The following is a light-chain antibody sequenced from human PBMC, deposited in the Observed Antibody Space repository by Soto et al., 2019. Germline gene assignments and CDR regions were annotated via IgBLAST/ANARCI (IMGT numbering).Light chain of an antibody. CDR1: QSVSTY. CDR3: QQNNNSPPT. V-gene: IGKV3-15*01. J-gene: IGKJ4*01. CDR2: GAS. Sequence: DIQMTQSPVTLSASPGERATISCRASQSVSTYLAWYQQKPGQAPRLLIYGASTMATGIPARFSGSGSGTDFTLTISSLQSEDFAIYFCQQNNNSPPTFGGGTKVEI.